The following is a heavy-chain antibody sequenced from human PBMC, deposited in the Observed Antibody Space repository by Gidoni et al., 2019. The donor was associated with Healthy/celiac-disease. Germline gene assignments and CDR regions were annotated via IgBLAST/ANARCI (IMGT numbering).Heavy chain of an antibody. CDR1: GFTFSSYE. CDR3: ARDGPYCSGGSCYLDY. D-gene: IGHD2-15*01. Sequence: EVQLVESGGGLVQPGGSLRLSCAASGFTFSSYEMNWVRQAPGKGLEWVSYISSSGSTIYYADSVKGRFTISRDNAKNSLYLQMNSLRAEDTAVYYCARDGPYCSGGSCYLDYWGQGTLVTVSS. CDR2: ISSSGSTI. J-gene: IGHJ4*02. V-gene: IGHV3-48*03.